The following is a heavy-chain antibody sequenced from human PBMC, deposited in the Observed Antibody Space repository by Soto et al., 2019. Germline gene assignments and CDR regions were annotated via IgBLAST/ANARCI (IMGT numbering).Heavy chain of an antibody. V-gene: IGHV1-24*01. Sequence: QVQLVQSGAEVKKPGAPVKVSCKVSGYTLTELSMHWVRQAPGKGLEWMGGFDPEDGETIYAQKFQGRVTMTEDTSTDTAYMELSSLRSEDTAVYYCATVTGDSSGYYYLFAEYFQHWGQGTLVTVSS. CDR2: FDPEDGET. CDR1: GYTLTELS. D-gene: IGHD3-22*01. CDR3: ATVTGDSSGYYYLFAEYFQH. J-gene: IGHJ1*01.